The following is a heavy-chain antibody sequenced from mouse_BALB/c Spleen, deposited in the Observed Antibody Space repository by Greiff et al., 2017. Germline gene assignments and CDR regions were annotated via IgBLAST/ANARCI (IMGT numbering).Heavy chain of an antibody. CDR1: GYAFTNYL. J-gene: IGHJ1*01. Sequence: QVQLQQSGAELVRPGTSVKVSCKASGYAFTNYLIEWVKQRPGQGLEWIGVINPGSGGTNYNEKFKGKATLTADKSSSTTYMQLSSLTADDSAVFYYARAATVYFDVWGAGTTVTVSS. CDR3: ARAATVYFDV. V-gene: IGHV1-54*01. CDR2: INPGSGGT. D-gene: IGHD1-1*01.